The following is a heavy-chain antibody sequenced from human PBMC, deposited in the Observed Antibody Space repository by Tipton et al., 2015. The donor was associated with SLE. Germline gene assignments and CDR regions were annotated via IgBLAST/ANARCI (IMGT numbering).Heavy chain of an antibody. CDR2: INHSGST. CDR3: ARGEGIAAARGYFQH. V-gene: IGHV4-34*01. Sequence: TLSLTCAVYGGSFSGYYWSWIRQPPGKGLEWIGEINHSGSTNYNPSLKSRVTISVDTSKNQFSLKLSSVTAADTAVYYCARGEGIAAARGYFQHWGRGTLVTVSS. D-gene: IGHD6-13*01. J-gene: IGHJ1*01. CDR1: GGSFSGYY.